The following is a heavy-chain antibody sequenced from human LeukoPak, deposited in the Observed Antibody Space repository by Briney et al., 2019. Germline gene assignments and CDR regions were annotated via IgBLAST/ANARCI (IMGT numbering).Heavy chain of an antibody. CDR3: TRDASSSWYHY. J-gene: IGHJ4*02. V-gene: IGHV1-18*01. Sequence: ASVKVSCKASGYTFTGYAVSWVRQAPGQGLEWMGWISPLDGKTNYAQKIQGRVTMTTDTSTTTAYMELRRLTSDDTAVYFCTRDASSSWYHYWGQGTLVTVSS. D-gene: IGHD6-13*01. CDR2: ISPLDGKT. CDR1: GYTFTGYA.